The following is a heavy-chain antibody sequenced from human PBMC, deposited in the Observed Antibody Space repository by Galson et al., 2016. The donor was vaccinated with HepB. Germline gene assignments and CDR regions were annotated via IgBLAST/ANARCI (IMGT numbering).Heavy chain of an antibody. CDR1: GFTFRHYG. D-gene: IGHD4-17*01. V-gene: IGHV3-30*18. CDR3: AKIPPAIDRLRGVTTDY. Sequence: SLRLSCAASGFTFRHYGIHWVRQAPGKGLEWVAVISYDGSSQEYIDSVKGRFTISRDNSQNTLYLQMNSLRVEDTAVYYCAKIPPAIDRLRGVTTDYWGQGALVIVSS. CDR2: ISYDGSSQ. J-gene: IGHJ4*02.